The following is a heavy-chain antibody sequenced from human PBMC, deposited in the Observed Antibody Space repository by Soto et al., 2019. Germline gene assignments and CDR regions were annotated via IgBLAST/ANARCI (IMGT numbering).Heavy chain of an antibody. CDR2: IIAIFGKA. Sequence: SVKVSCKASGYTFTSYAMHWVRQAPGQRLEWMGGIIAIFGKANYAQKFQGRVTITADESTSTAYMELSSLRSEDTAVYYCASRELVTYYYYGMDVWGQGTTVTVSS. CDR3: ASRELVTYYYYGMDV. CDR1: GYTFTSYA. J-gene: IGHJ6*02. V-gene: IGHV1-69*13. D-gene: IGHD6-6*01.